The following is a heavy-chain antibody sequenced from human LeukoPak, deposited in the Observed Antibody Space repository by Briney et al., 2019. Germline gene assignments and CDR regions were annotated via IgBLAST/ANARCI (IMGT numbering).Heavy chain of an antibody. Sequence: PGRSLRLSCSASGFTFSSYAMHWVRQAPGKGLEWVAVISYDGSNKYYADSVKGRFTISRDNSKNTLYLQMNSLRAEDTAVYYCARGSTVTTPYYYNGMDVWGQGTTVTVSS. CDR1: GFTFSSYA. J-gene: IGHJ6*02. CDR2: ISYDGSNK. CDR3: ARGSTVTTPYYYNGMDV. D-gene: IGHD4-11*01. V-gene: IGHV3-30-3*01.